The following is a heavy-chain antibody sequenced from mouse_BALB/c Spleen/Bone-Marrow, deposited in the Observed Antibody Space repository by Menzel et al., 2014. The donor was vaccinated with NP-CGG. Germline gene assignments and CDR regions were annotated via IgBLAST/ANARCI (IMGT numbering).Heavy chain of an antibody. J-gene: IGHJ2*01. CDR2: ISCYNGAT. CDR1: GYSFTGYY. Sequence: LVKTGASVKISCKASGYSFTGYYMHWVKQSHGKSLEWIGYISCYNGATSYNQKFKGKATFTVDTSSSTAYMQFNSPTSEDSAVYYCARGIYYGSSSYFDYWGQGTTLTVSS. D-gene: IGHD1-1*01. CDR3: ARGIYYGSSSYFDY. V-gene: IGHV1S34*01.